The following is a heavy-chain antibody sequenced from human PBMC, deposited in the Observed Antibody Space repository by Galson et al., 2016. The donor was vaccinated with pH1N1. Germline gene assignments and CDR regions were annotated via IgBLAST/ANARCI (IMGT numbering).Heavy chain of an antibody. V-gene: IGHV5-51*03. CDR3: ARQYDFGDYRGNAFDI. Sequence: QSGAEVKKPGESLRISCQASGYSFADHWIAWVRQVPGEGLEWMGFIYPDDSDTKYNPSFQGQVTIPSDKSISTAYLQWISLRASDTAMYYCARQYDFGDYRGNAFDIWGQGTVVIVSS. CDR1: GYSFADHW. D-gene: IGHD4-17*01. J-gene: IGHJ3*02. CDR2: IYPDDSDT.